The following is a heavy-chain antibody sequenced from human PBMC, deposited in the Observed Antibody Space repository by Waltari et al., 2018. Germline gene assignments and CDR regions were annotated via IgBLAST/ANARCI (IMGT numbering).Heavy chain of an antibody. D-gene: IGHD6-19*01. CDR1: GFTFSNYN. J-gene: IGHJ4*02. CDR2: ISSTSDFI. Sequence: EVQLVESGGGLVKPGGSLRLSCAASGFTFSNYNINWVRQAPGTGLEWVSSISSTSDFINYADSVKGRFTISRDNAKNSLFLQMNSLRVEDTAVYYCAKDLGIEVAGLFYYDSWGQGTLVTVSS. V-gene: IGHV3-21*01. CDR3: AKDLGIEVAGLFYYDS.